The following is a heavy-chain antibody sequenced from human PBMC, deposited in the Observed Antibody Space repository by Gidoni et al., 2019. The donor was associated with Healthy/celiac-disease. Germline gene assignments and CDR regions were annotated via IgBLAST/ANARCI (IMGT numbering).Heavy chain of an antibody. J-gene: IGHJ4*02. D-gene: IGHD3-22*01. V-gene: IGHV1-69*04. CDR3: ARPRYYYDSSGYYHFDY. CDR1: GGTFSSYA. CDR2: IIPILGIA. Sequence: QVQLVQSGAEVKKPGSSVKVSCKASGGTFSSYAISWVRQAPGQGLEWMGRIIPILGIANYAQKFQGRVTITADKSTSTAYMELSSLRSEDTAVYYCARPRYYYDSSGYYHFDYWGQGTLVTVSS.